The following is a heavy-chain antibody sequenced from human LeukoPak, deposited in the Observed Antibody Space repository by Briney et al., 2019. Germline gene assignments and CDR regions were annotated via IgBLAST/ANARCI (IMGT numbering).Heavy chain of an antibody. CDR1: GGSISTSNYY. Sequence: ETLSLTCTVSGGSISTSNYYWGWIRQPPGKGLECVANIKHDGSGTYYVDSVKGRFSISRDNAKNSLYLQMNNLRTEDTAVYYCVRDFGYCSNGVCYTVLDHWGQGALVTVSS. CDR3: VRDFGYCSNGVCYTVLDH. CDR2: IKHDGSGT. J-gene: IGHJ5*02. D-gene: IGHD2-8*01. V-gene: IGHV3-7*01.